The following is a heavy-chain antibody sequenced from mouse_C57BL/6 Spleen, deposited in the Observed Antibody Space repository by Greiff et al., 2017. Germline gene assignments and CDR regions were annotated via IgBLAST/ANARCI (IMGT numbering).Heavy chain of an antibody. CDR1: GFNIKADY. CDR2: IDPGNGDT. V-gene: IGHV14-4*01. J-gene: IGHJ3*01. CDR3: TCQRAWFAY. Sequence: VQLQQSGAELVRPGASVKLSCTASGFNIKADYMHWVKQRPEQGLEWIGWIDPGNGDTEYASKFQGKATITADTSSNTAYLQRSSLTSEETAVYYGTCQRAWFAYWGQGTMVTVSA.